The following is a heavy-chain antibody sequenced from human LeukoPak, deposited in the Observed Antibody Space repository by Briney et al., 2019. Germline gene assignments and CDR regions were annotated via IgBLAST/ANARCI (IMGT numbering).Heavy chain of an antibody. CDR3: ARGGQLIIAVAALDWFDP. Sequence: GASVKVSCKASGYTFTSYYMHWVRQAPGQGLEWMGIINPSGGSTSYAQKFQGRVTMTRDTSTSTVYMELSSLRSEDTAVYYWARGGQLIIAVAALDWFDPWGQGTLVTVSS. CDR2: INPSGGST. J-gene: IGHJ5*02. D-gene: IGHD6-19*01. CDR1: GYTFTSYY. V-gene: IGHV1-46*01.